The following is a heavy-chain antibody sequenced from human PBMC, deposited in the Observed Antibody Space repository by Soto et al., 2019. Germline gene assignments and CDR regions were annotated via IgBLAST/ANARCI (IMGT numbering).Heavy chain of an antibody. J-gene: IGHJ5*02. V-gene: IGHV4-31*11. CDR1: GGSITSGYNY. CDR2: IYYNGDT. Sequence: QVQLQESGPGLVKASQTLTLTCAVSGGSITSGYNYWSWIRQHPGKGLEWIGSIYYNGDTYYNPSLKSRLALSVDTSKNHFSLRLRSVTAADTAVYYCTRLDLTGFWFDPWGQGTLVTVSS. CDR3: TRLDLTGFWFDP. D-gene: IGHD7-27*01.